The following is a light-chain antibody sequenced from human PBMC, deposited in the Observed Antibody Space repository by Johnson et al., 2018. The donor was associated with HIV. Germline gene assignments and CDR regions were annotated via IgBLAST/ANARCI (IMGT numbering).Light chain of an antibody. V-gene: IGLV1-51*02. Sequence: QLVLTQPPSVSAAPGQKVTIYCSGSSSNVGNNYVSWYQQLPGTAPKLLIYENNKLPSGIPDRFSGSKSGTSSTLGITGLQTGDEADYYCGTWDSSLSAGVFGTVTKVTVL. CDR2: ENN. CDR1: SSNVGNNY. J-gene: IGLJ1*01. CDR3: GTWDSSLSAGV.